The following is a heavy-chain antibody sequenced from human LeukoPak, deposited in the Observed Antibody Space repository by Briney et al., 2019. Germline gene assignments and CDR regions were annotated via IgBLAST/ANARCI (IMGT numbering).Heavy chain of an antibody. V-gene: IGHV3-23*01. D-gene: IGHD6-13*01. Sequence: GGSLRLSCAASEFTFSNYGMSWVRQAPGKGLEWVSAIGSSGGSKYYTDSVKGRFTVSRDNSKNTLYLEMNSLRAEDTAVYYCASLISGTGTVNWGQGTLVTVSS. CDR2: IGSSGGSK. CDR3: ASLISGTGTVN. J-gene: IGHJ4*02. CDR1: EFTFSNYG.